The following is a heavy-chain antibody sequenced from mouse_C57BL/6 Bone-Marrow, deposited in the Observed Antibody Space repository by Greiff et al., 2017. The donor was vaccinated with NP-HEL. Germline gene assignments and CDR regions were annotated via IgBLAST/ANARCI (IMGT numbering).Heavy chain of an antibody. CDR1: GYTFTDHT. CDR2: IYPRDGST. Sequence: QVQLQQSDAELVKPGASVKISCKVSGYTFTDHTIHWMKQRPEQGLEWIGYIYPRDGSTKYNEKFKGKATLTADKSSSTAYMQLNSLTSEDSAVYFCARPLLLLRYPAWFAYWGQGTLVTVSA. D-gene: IGHD1-1*01. J-gene: IGHJ3*01. CDR3: ARPLLLLRYPAWFAY. V-gene: IGHV1-78*01.